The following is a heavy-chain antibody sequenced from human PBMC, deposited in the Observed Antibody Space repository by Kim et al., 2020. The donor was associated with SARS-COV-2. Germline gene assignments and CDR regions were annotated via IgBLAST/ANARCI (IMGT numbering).Heavy chain of an antibody. CDR3: AKDLRRDGYKKTHVGGMDV. V-gene: IGHV3-23*01. Sequence: GGSLRLSCAASGFTFSSYAMSWVRQAPGKGLEWVSAISGSGGSTYYADSVKGRFTISRDNSKNTLYLQMNSLRAEDTAVYYCAKDLRRDGYKKTHVGGMDVWGQGTTVTVSS. CDR1: GFTFSSYA. D-gene: IGHD5-12*01. CDR2: ISGSGGST. J-gene: IGHJ6*02.